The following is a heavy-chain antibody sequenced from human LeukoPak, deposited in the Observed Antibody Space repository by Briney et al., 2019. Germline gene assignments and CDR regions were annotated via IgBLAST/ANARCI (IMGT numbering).Heavy chain of an antibody. CDR1: GYSINSGYY. CDR3: AREGPMFDSGSYSKSLGY. V-gene: IGHV4-38-2*02. Sequence: SETLSLTCTVSGYSINSGYYWGWIRQPPGKGLERIASINHSGTTYYNPSLASRVSISVDTSKNQFSLRLTSVTVADTAVYYCAREGPMFDSGSYSKSLGYWGQGTLVTVSS. CDR2: INHSGTT. J-gene: IGHJ4*02. D-gene: IGHD3-10*01.